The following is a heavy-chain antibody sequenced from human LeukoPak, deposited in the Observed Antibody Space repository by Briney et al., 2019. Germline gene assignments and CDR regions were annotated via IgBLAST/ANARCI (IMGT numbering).Heavy chain of an antibody. J-gene: IGHJ5*02. D-gene: IGHD2-15*01. CDR3: ARDDPLYCSGGSCHYNWFDP. CDR2: FDPEDGET. Sequence: GASVKVSCKVSGYTLTELSMHWVRQAPGKGLEWMGGFDPEDGETIYAQKLQGRVTMTTDTSTSTAYMELRSLRSDDTAAYYCARDDPLYCSGGSCHYNWFDPWGQGTLVTVSS. V-gene: IGHV1-24*01. CDR1: GYTLTELS.